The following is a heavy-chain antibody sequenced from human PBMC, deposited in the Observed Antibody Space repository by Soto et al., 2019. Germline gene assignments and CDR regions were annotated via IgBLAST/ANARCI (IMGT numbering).Heavy chain of an antibody. J-gene: IGHJ5*02. CDR1: GGSISSYY. Sequence: PSETLSLTCTVSGGSISSYYWSWIRQPPGKGREWMGYIYYSGSTNYNPSLKSRVTISVDTSKNQFSLKLSSVTAADTAVYYCARDSFAVGYKDSSGYYYEGNWFDPWGQGTLVTVSS. V-gene: IGHV4-59*01. CDR2: IYYSGST. D-gene: IGHD3-22*01. CDR3: ARDSFAVGYKDSSGYYYEGNWFDP.